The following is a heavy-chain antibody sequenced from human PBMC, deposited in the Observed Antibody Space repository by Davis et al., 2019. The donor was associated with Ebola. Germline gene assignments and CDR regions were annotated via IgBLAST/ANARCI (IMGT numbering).Heavy chain of an antibody. V-gene: IGHV4-34*01. Sequence: MPSETLSLTCAVYGGSFSGYYWSWIRQPPGKGLEWIGEINHSGSTNYNPSLKSRVTISVDTSKNQFSLKLSTVTAADTAVYYCARIVVVPAAMGPANYYGMDVWGQETTVTVSS. CDR3: ARIVVVPAAMGPANYYGMDV. J-gene: IGHJ6*02. CDR2: INHSGST. CDR1: GGSFSGYY. D-gene: IGHD2-2*01.